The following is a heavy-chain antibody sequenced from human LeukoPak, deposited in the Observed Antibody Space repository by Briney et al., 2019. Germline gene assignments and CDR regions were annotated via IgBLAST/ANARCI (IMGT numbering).Heavy chain of an antibody. CDR1: GYTFTSYG. J-gene: IGHJ4*02. CDR3: ASLRYGDYSFDY. V-gene: IGHV1-18*01. Sequence: VASVKVSCKASGYTFTSYGISWVRQAPGQGLEWMGWISAYNGNTNYAQKLQGRVTMTTDTSTSTAYMELRSPRSDDTAVYYCASLRYGDYSFDYWGQGTLVTVSS. D-gene: IGHD4-17*01. CDR2: ISAYNGNT.